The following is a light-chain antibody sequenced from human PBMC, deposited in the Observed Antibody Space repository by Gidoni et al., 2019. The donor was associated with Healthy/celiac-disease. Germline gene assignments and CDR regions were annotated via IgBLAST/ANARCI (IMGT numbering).Light chain of an antibody. V-gene: IGKV1-9*01. CDR3: QQPFT. Sequence: DIQLTQSPSFLSASVGDRVTITCWASQGISSSLAWYQQKPGKAPKLLIYAASTLQSGVPSRFSGSGSGTEFTLTISSLQPEDFATYYCQQPFTFGPGTKVDIK. J-gene: IGKJ3*01. CDR1: QGISSS. CDR2: AAS.